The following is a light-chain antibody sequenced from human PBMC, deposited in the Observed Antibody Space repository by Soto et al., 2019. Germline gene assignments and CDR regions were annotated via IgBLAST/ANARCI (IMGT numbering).Light chain of an antibody. CDR1: SSDVGSYTY. J-gene: IGLJ1*01. CDR2: EVN. Sequence: QSALTQPASVSGSPRQSITISCTGASSDVGSYTYVSWYQQHPGKAPKLMIYEVNNRPSGVSNRFSGSKSGNTASLTISGLQAQEEADYYCSSYTSSSTLYVFGTGTKVTVL. CDR3: SSYTSSSTLYV. V-gene: IGLV2-14*01.